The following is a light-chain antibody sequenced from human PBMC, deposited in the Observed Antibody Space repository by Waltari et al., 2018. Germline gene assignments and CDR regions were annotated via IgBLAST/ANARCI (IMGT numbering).Light chain of an antibody. CDR1: NLENKL. CDR2: QDT. CDR3: QAWDIKNVI. J-gene: IGLJ2*01. V-gene: IGLV3-1*01. Sequence: SYELTQAHSVSVSPGQTATITCSGDNLENKLTSWYQQKPGQSPVLVLYQDTKRPSGISGRFSGSNSGDTATLTITGTQTTDEADYYCQAWDIKNVIFGGGTKLTVL.